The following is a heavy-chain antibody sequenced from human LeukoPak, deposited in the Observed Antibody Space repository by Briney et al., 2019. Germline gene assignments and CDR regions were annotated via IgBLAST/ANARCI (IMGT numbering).Heavy chain of an antibody. CDR2: NSGSGGST. CDR1: GFTFSSYA. Sequence: PGGSLRLSCAASGFTFSSYAMSWVRQAPGKGLEWVSANSGSGGSTYYADSVKGRFTISRDNSKNTLYLQMNSLRAEDTAVYYCAKDRRMGSITMVRGATFDYWGQGTLVTVSS. J-gene: IGHJ4*02. V-gene: IGHV3-23*01. CDR3: AKDRRMGSITMVRGATFDY. D-gene: IGHD3-10*01.